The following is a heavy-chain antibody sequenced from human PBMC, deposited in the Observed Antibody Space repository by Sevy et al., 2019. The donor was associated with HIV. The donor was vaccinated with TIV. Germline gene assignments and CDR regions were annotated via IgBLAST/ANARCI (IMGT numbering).Heavy chain of an antibody. CDR1: GFTFSSYA. Sequence: GGSLRLSCAASGFTFSSYAMHWVRQAPGKGLEWVAVISYDGSNKYYADSVKGRFTISRDNSKNTLYLQMNSLRAEDTAVYYCAREAYYYDSSGYPLLYYYYGMDVWGQGTTVTVPS. J-gene: IGHJ6*02. CDR3: AREAYYYDSSGYPLLYYYYGMDV. CDR2: ISYDGSNK. V-gene: IGHV3-30*04. D-gene: IGHD3-22*01.